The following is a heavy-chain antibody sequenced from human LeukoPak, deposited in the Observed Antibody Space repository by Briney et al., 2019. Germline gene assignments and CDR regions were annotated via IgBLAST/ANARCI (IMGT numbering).Heavy chain of an antibody. Sequence: SGSTSIIQYADSVKGRFTISRDNAKNSLYLQMNSLRAEDTAVYYCARRAGTKAKILSIDYWGQGTLVTVS. CDR2: SGSTSII. V-gene: IGHV3-48*04. J-gene: IGHJ4*02. D-gene: IGHD2-15*01. CDR3: ARRAGTKAKILSIDY.